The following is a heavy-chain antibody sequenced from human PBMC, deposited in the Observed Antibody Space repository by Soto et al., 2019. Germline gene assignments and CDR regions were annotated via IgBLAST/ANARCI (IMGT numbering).Heavy chain of an antibody. J-gene: IGHJ5*02. Sequence: SVKVSCKASGYTFTGHYIHWVRQAPEQGPEWMGVIGPESGATRYAQKFQGRVTMTMDMSITTAYMELSNLRPDDTAVYYCGRGRSGQRVFFSWGQGTPVTVSS. CDR3: GRGRSGQRVFFS. V-gene: IGHV1-2*02. CDR2: IGPESGAT. D-gene: IGHD5-12*01. CDR1: GYTFTGHY.